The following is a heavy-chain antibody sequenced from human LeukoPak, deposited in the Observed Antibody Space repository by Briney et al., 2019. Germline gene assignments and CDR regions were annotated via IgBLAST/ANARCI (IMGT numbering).Heavy chain of an antibody. V-gene: IGHV3-30-3*01. CDR2: ISYDGSNK. Sequence: GGSLRLSCAASGFTFSSYAMHWVRQAPGKGLEWVAVISYDGSNKYYADSVKGRFTISRDNSKNTLYLQMNSLRAEGTAVYYCAREKDYGGNDAFDIWGQGTMVTVSS. J-gene: IGHJ3*02. CDR1: GFTFSSYA. CDR3: AREKDYGGNDAFDI. D-gene: IGHD4-23*01.